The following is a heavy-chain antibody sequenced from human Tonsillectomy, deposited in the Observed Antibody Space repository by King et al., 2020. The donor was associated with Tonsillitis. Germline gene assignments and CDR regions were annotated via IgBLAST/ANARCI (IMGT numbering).Heavy chain of an antibody. CDR1: GFTFGDYA. V-gene: IGHV3-49*03. CDR3: TVRSTWLQFGY. J-gene: IGHJ4*02. Sequence: VQLVESGGGLVQPGRSLRLSCAGSGFTFGDYAMSWFRQAPGKGLEWVGFIRSKLLGETTDYAASAKGRFTITRDDSTSIAYLQMNSLKFEDTAVYYCTVRSTWLQFGYWGQGTLVTVSS. CDR2: IRSKLLGETT. D-gene: IGHD5-24*01.